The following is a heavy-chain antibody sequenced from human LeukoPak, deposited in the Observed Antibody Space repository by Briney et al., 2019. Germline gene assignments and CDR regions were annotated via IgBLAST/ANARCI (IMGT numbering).Heavy chain of an antibody. D-gene: IGHD5-12*01. V-gene: IGHV3-21*04. J-gene: IGHJ4*02. CDR3: AKGLFSGYDKYLDS. CDR1: GFAFETYT. Sequence: GGALRLSCVASGFAFETYTINWVRQAPGKGLEWVSFISSTSSDINYADSVRDRFTISRDNAKNSLFLQMDSLRVEDTAVYYCAKGLFSGYDKYLDSWGQGTLVTVSS. CDR2: ISSTSSDI.